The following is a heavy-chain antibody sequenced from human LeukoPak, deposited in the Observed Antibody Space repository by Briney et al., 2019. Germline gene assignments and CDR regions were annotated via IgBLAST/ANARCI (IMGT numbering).Heavy chain of an antibody. CDR3: ARDRGFVFDQ. J-gene: IGHJ4*02. CDR2: ISGSGGSP. Sequence: SGGSLRLSCAASGFTFSSYVMSWVRQAPGKGLEWVSAISGSGGSPYYADSVKGRFTISRDNAKNTLYLQMNSLRAEDTAVYFCARDRGFVFDQWGQGTLVTVSS. V-gene: IGHV3-23*01. CDR1: GFTFSSYV. D-gene: IGHD2-15*01.